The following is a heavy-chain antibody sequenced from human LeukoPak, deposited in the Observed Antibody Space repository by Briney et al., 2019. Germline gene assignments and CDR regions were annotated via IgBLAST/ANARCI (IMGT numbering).Heavy chain of an antibody. D-gene: IGHD2-2*01. CDR1: GYTFTGYY. V-gene: IGHV1-2*02. Sequence: ASVKVSCKASGYTFTGYYMHWVRQAPGQGLEWMGWINPNRGGTNYAQKFQGRVTMTRDTSISTAYMELSRLRSDDTAVYYCARGSSTRTRYYYMDVWGKGTTVTVSS. CDR2: INPNRGGT. J-gene: IGHJ6*03. CDR3: ARGSSTRTRYYYMDV.